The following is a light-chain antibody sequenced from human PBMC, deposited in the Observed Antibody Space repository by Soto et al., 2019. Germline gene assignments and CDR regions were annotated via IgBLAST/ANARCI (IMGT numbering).Light chain of an antibody. CDR2: ANS. J-gene: IGLJ1*01. CDR1: SSSIGAGYD. V-gene: IGLV1-40*01. Sequence: QSVLTQPPSVSGAPGQRVTISCAGSSSSIGAGYDVHWYQQLPGAAPKLLIYANSNRPSGVPDRFSGSKSGTSASLAITGLQAEDEADYYCSSYISTTTLGVFGTGTKVTVL. CDR3: SSYISTTTLGV.